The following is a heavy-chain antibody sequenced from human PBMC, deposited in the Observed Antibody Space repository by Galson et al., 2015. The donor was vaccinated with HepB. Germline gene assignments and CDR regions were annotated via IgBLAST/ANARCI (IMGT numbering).Heavy chain of an antibody. CDR2: ISFDGGNK. D-gene: IGHD3-3*01. Sequence: SLRLSCAASGFTFSNYAMHWVRQAPGKGLEWVAVISFDGGNKFYADSVKGRFTISRDNSKNTLYLQMNSLRAEDTAVYYCAGGFWSGPPDAIDIWGQGTMVTVSS. J-gene: IGHJ3*02. CDR1: GFTFSNYA. CDR3: AGGFWSGPPDAIDI. V-gene: IGHV3-30*04.